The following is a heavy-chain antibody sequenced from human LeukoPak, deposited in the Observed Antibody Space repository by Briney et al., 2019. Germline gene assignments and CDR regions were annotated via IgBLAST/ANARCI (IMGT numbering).Heavy chain of an antibody. CDR3: VRDPPEWEHALDI. CDR1: GFTFSSYS. J-gene: IGHJ3*02. Sequence: NPGGSLRLSCAASGFTFSSYSMNWVRQAPGKGLEWVSSISSSSSYMYYADSVKGRFTISRDNAKNSVYLQMNSLGAEDTAVYYCVRDPPEWEHALDIWGQGTMVTVSS. D-gene: IGHD1-26*01. CDR2: ISSSSSYM. V-gene: IGHV3-21*01.